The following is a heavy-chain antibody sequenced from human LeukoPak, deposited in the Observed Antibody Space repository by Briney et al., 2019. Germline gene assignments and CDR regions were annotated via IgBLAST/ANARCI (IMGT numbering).Heavy chain of an antibody. CDR1: GFTFDDYA. V-gene: IGHV3-43D*03. CDR2: ISWDGGST. CDR3: RAYYYGSGRAFDI. J-gene: IGHJ3*02. Sequence: GGSLRLSCAASGFTFDDYAMHWVRQAPGKGLEWVSLISWDGGSTYADSVKGRFTISRDNSKNSLYLQMNSLRAEDTALYYCRAYYYGSGRAFDIWGQGTMVTVSS. D-gene: IGHD3-10*01.